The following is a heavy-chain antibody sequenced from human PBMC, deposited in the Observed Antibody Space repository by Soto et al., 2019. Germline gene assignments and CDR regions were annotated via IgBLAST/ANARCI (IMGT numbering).Heavy chain of an antibody. CDR2: INHSGST. V-gene: IGHV4-34*01. Sequence: SDTLSLTCAVYGGSFSGYYWSWIRQPPGKGLEWIGEINHSGSTNYNPSLKSRVTISVDTSKNQFSLKLSSVTAADTAVYYCALGHSYYYYGMDVWGQGNTVTVSS. CDR3: ALGHSYYYYGMDV. J-gene: IGHJ6*02. CDR1: GGSFSGYY. D-gene: IGHD3-16*01.